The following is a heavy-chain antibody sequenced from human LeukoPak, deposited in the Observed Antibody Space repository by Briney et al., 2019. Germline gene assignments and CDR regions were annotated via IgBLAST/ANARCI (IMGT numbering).Heavy chain of an antibody. J-gene: IGHJ4*02. CDR2: ISSSSSTI. CDR1: GFTFSSHG. V-gene: IGHV3-48*04. D-gene: IGHD4-11*01. CDR3: VRGLQGLDY. Sequence: GGSLRLFCAASGFTFSSHGMHWVRQAPGKGLEWVSYISSSSSTIYYADSVKGRFTISRDNAENTLYLQMNSLRAEDTAVYYCVRGLQGLDYWGQGTLVTVSS.